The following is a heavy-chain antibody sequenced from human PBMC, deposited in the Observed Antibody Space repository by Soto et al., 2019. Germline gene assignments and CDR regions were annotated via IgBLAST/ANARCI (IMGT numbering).Heavy chain of an antibody. J-gene: IGHJ3*01. CDR1: GFTFSRYS. V-gene: IGHV3-21*01. D-gene: IGHD3-10*01. CDR2: IASSSSPI. Sequence: EVQLVESGGGLVRPGGSLRLSCAASGFTFSRYSINWVRQAPGKGLEWVSSIASSSSPIFYADSLQGRFTISRDNAKNTLYLQVTRLRDEDPAVYYGVVGGSGATSGAVFDDWGQGTVVTASS. CDR3: VVGGSGATSGAVFDD.